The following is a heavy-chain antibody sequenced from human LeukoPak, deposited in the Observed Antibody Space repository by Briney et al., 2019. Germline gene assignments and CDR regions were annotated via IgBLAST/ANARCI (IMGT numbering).Heavy chain of an antibody. CDR2: MNTSCGRT. CDR3: AEGYGGSTSCRGYSYGDIWFDC. D-gene: IGHD2-2*01. Sequence: ASVKVSCKPSVYTFTRYYMHWVREAPGQGLEWMGIMNTSCGRTSYAQNVPGRGTMTRDTSTSTVYMELSSMRSEDTAVYECAEGYGGSTSCRGYSYGDIWFDCWGQGTLVTVSS. V-gene: IGHV1-46*01. J-gene: IGHJ5*01. CDR1: VYTFTRYY.